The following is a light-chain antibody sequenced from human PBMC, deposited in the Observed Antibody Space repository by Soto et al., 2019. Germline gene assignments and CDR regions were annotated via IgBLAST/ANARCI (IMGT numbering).Light chain of an antibody. CDR1: QSISSW. V-gene: IGKV1-5*03. CDR2: KAS. J-gene: IGKJ4*01. CDR3: QQYNSYPLT. Sequence: DIQMTQSPSTLSASVGDRVTITCRASQSISSWLAWYQQKPGKAPNLLIYKASSLESGVPSRFSGSGSGTEFTRTIISLQPDDFATYYCQQYNSYPLTFGGGTKVEIK.